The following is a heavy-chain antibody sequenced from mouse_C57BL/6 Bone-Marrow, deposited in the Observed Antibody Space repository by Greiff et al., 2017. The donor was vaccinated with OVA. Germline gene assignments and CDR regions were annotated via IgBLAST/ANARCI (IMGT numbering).Heavy chain of an antibody. Sequence: VQLQQPGAELVKPGASVKMSCMASGYTFTSYWITWVKQRPGQGLEWIGDIYPGSGRTNYNEKFKSKATLTVDTSSSTAYMQLSSLTSEDAAVYYCARSGITTVEGDFAMDYWGQGTSVTVSS. V-gene: IGHV1-55*01. J-gene: IGHJ4*01. D-gene: IGHD1-1*01. CDR1: GYTFTSYW. CDR3: ARSGITTVEGDFAMDY. CDR2: IYPGSGRT.